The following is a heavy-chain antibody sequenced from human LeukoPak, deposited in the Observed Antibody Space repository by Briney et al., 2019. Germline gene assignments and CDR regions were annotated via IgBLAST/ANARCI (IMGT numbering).Heavy chain of an antibody. D-gene: IGHD6-19*01. CDR3: ARGFYSSGWSVDY. CDR1: GFIFSSYS. Sequence: GGSLRLSCAASGFIFSSYSMNWVRQAPGKGLEWVSSISSSSSYIYYADSVKGRFTISRDNAKNSLYLQMNSLRAEDTAVYYCARGFYSSGWSVDYWGQGTLVTVSS. V-gene: IGHV3-21*01. J-gene: IGHJ4*02. CDR2: ISSSSSYI.